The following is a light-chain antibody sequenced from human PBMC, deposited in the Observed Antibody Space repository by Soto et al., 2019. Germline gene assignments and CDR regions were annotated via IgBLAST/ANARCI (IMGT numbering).Light chain of an antibody. V-gene: IGKV3-20*01. CDR2: GAS. CDR1: QTINNNY. J-gene: IGKJ2*01. Sequence: IILTQSPGTLSLSPGERVTLSCKASQTINNNYVAWYQQRPGRAPRLLVYGASARATGIPDRFRGSGAGTDFTLTISRLEPEDFAVYYCQQYGRLPPYTFGQGTKLEIK. CDR3: QQYGRLPPYT.